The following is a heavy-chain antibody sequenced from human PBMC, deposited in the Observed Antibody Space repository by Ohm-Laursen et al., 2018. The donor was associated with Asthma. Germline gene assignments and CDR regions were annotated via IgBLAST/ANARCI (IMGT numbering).Heavy chain of an antibody. Sequence: GSLRLSCAASGFTFSSYSMNWVRQAPGKGLEWVSYISSSSSTIYYADSVKGRFTISRDNAKNSLYLQMNSLRAEDTAVYYCAGVRFLEWLSIYYYYGMDVWGQGTTVTVSS. CDR3: AGVRFLEWLSIYYYYGMDV. CDR1: GFTFSSYS. V-gene: IGHV3-48*01. J-gene: IGHJ6*02. CDR2: ISSSSSTI. D-gene: IGHD3-3*01.